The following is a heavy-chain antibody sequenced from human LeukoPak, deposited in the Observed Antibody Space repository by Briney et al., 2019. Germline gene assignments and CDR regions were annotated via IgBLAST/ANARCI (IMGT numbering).Heavy chain of an antibody. CDR1: GFTFSSYG. J-gene: IGHJ4*02. D-gene: IGHD2-2*01. Sequence: GGSLRLSCAASGFTFSSYGMHWVRQAPGKGLEWVAFIRYDGSNKYYADSVKGRFTISRDNSKNTLYLQMNSLRAEDTAVYYCATDIVVVPAANLDYWGQGTLVTVSS. V-gene: IGHV3-30*02. CDR3: ATDIVVVPAANLDY. CDR2: IRYDGSNK.